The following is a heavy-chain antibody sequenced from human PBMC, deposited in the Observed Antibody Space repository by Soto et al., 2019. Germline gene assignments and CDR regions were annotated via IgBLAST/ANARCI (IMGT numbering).Heavy chain of an antibody. Sequence: QVQLQESGPGLVKPSETLSLTCTVSGGSISSYYWSWIRQPPGKGLEWIGYIYYSGSTNYNPSLKSRVTISVDTSKNQFSLKLSSVTAADTAVYYCARALNLVGATGFDYWGQGTLVTVSS. J-gene: IGHJ4*02. V-gene: IGHV4-59*01. CDR2: IYYSGST. D-gene: IGHD1-26*01. CDR1: GGSISSYY. CDR3: ARALNLVGATGFDY.